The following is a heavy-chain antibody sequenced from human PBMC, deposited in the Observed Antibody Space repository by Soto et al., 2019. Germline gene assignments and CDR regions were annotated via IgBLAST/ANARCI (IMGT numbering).Heavy chain of an antibody. CDR3: ARSDFWSGYYYYYYMDV. Sequence: GASVNVSCKASGYTFTSYAMHWVRQAPGQRLEWMGWINAGNGNTKYSQKFQGRVTITRDTSASTAYMELSSLRSEDTAVYYCARSDFWSGYYYYYYMDVWGKGTTVTVSS. CDR1: GYTFTSYA. J-gene: IGHJ6*03. D-gene: IGHD3-3*01. CDR2: INAGNGNT. V-gene: IGHV1-3*01.